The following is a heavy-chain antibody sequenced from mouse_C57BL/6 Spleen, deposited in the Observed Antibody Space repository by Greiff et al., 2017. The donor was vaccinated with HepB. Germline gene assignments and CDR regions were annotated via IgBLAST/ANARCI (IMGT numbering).Heavy chain of an antibody. V-gene: IGHV1-42*01. Sequence: EVQLQQSGPELVKPGASVKISCKASGYSFTGYYMNWVKQSPEKSLEWIGEINPSTGGTTYNQKFKAKATLTVDKSSSTAYMQLKSLTSEDSAVYYCARTYGSTYGGYFDVWGTGTTVTVSS. CDR2: INPSTGGT. D-gene: IGHD1-1*01. CDR1: GYSFTGYY. CDR3: ARTYGSTYGGYFDV. J-gene: IGHJ1*03.